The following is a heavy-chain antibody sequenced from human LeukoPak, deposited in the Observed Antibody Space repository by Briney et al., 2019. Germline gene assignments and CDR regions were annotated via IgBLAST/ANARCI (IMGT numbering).Heavy chain of an antibody. J-gene: IGHJ3*02. Sequence: SSETLSLTCTVSGGSISSYYWSWIRQPPGKGLEWIGYIYYSGSTNYNPSLKSRVTISVDTSKNQFSLKLSSVTAADTAVYYCASFRAPLIGDAFDIWGQGTMVTVSS. CDR2: IYYSGST. V-gene: IGHV4-59*12. D-gene: IGHD3-16*01. CDR1: GGSISSYY. CDR3: ASFRAPLIGDAFDI.